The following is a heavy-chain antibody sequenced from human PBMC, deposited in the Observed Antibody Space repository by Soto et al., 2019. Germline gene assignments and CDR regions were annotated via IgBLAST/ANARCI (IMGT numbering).Heavy chain of an antibody. J-gene: IGHJ4*02. CDR1: GFTFSSYW. CDR3: ARVAQPQDIVLMVYASYFDY. D-gene: IGHD2-8*01. CDR2: IKQDGSEK. V-gene: IGHV3-7*01. Sequence: GGSLRLSCAASGFTFSSYWMSWVRQAPGKGLEWVANIKQDGSEKYYVDSVKGRFTISRDNAKNSLYLQMNSLRAEDTAVYYCARVAQPQDIVLMVYASYFDYWGQGTLVTVSS.